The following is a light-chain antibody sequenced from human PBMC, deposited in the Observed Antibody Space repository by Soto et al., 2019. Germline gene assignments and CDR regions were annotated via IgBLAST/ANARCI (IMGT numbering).Light chain of an antibody. J-gene: IGKJ5*01. CDR2: GSS. Sequence: EIVMTQSPSTLSASPRERVTLSCRASQSVSNNLVWYQQKPGQAPRLLMYGSSIRATGIPARFSGSGSGTELTLTISSRQSEDFAVYYCQQHNNWPPNTFGQGKRLDIK. CDR1: QSVSNN. V-gene: IGKV3-15*01. CDR3: QQHNNWPPNT.